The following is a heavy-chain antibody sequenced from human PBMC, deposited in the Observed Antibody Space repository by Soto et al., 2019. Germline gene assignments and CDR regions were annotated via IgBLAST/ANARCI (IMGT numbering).Heavy chain of an antibody. CDR3: AKAPGTTGWFDP. CDR2: ISGVGAGT. J-gene: IGHJ5*02. CDR1: GFTFSIYA. D-gene: IGHD1-7*01. Sequence: GGSLRLSCAASGFTFSIYAMSWVRQAPGKGLEWVSGISGVGAGTYYADSVKGRFTISRDNSRNTLYLQMNSLRADDTALYYCAKAPGTTGWFDPWGQGTLVTVSS. V-gene: IGHV3-23*01.